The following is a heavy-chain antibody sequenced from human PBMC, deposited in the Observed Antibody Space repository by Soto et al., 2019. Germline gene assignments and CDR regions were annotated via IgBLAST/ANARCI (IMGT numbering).Heavy chain of an antibody. V-gene: IGHV3-33*01. J-gene: IGHJ4*02. CDR1: GFTFSYNG. CDR3: ARGVDYGDYAIDY. CDR2: IWYDGSKI. D-gene: IGHD4-17*01. Sequence: QVQLVESGGGVVQPGRSLRLSCAASGFTFSYNGMHWVRQAPGKGLEWVAVIWYDGSKIYYADSVKGRFTISRDNSKNTLFLQMNSLRAEDTAVYYCARGVDYGDYAIDYWGQGTLVTVSP.